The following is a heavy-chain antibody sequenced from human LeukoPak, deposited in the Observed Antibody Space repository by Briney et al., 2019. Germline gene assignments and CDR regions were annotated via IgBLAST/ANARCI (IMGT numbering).Heavy chain of an antibody. J-gene: IGHJ1*01. D-gene: IGHD5-24*01. CDR3: ARDVEMATWIEYFQH. V-gene: IGHV3-74*01. CDR1: GGSISSSNW. CDR2: INSDGSST. Sequence: ETLSLTCAVSGGSISSSNWWSWVRQPPGKGLVWVSRINSDGSSTSYADSVKGRFTISRDNAKNTLYLQMNSLRAEDTAVYYCARDVEMATWIEYFQHWGQGTLVTVSS.